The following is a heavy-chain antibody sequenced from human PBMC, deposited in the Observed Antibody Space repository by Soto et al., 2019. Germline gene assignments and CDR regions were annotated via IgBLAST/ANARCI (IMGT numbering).Heavy chain of an antibody. CDR2: ISFDGHDQ. CDR1: GFPFSNYG. V-gene: IGHV3-30*03. J-gene: IGHJ4*02. CDR3: ASQQLLAPV. D-gene: IGHD6-19*01. Sequence: QVHLVESGGGVVEPGRSLRLSCAASGFPFSNYGMHWVRQAPGKGLEWMAVISFDGHDQDYADSVKGRFTISRDNSKSTLYLQMNSPRAEDTAVYYCASQQLLAPVWGQGTLVTVSS.